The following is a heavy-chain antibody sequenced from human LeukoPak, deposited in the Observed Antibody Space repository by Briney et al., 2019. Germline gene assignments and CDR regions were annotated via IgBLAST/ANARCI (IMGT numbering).Heavy chain of an antibody. CDR1: GGTFSSYA. CDR3: ARERSGWPQFLQTERRAFDI. CDR2: IIPIFGTA. D-gene: IGHD5-24*01. Sequence: SVKVSCKASGGTFSSYAISWVRQAPAQGHEWMGRIIPIFGTANYAQQFQGRVTITTDESTSTAYMELSSLRSEDTAVYYCARERSGWPQFLQTERRAFDIWGQGTMVTVSS. J-gene: IGHJ3*02. V-gene: IGHV1-69*05.